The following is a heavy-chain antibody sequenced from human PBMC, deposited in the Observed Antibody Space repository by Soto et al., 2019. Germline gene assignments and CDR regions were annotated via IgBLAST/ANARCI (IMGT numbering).Heavy chain of an antibody. Sequence: GGSLRLSCAASGFTFSSYDMHWVRQATGKGLEWVSAIGTAGDTYYPGSVKGRFTISRENAKNSLYLQMNSLRAEDTAVYYCARAPYDSKPHVGGDYYYGMDVWGQGTTVTVSS. CDR1: GFTFSSYD. D-gene: IGHD5-12*01. CDR3: ARAPYDSKPHVGGDYYYGMDV. CDR2: IGTAGDT. V-gene: IGHV3-13*01. J-gene: IGHJ6*02.